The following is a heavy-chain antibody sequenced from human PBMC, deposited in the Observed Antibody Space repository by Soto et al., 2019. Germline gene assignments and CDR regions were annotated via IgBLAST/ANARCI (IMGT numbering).Heavy chain of an antibody. Sequence: QVQLVESGGGVVQPGRSLRLSCAASGFTFSSYGMHWVRQAPGKGLEWVAVISYDGSNKYYADSVKGRFTISRDNSKNPLYLQMNSLRAEDTAVYYCAKGRDFDYWGQGTLVTVSS. CDR2: ISYDGSNK. CDR3: AKGRDFDY. J-gene: IGHJ4*02. CDR1: GFTFSSYG. D-gene: IGHD3-3*01. V-gene: IGHV3-30*18.